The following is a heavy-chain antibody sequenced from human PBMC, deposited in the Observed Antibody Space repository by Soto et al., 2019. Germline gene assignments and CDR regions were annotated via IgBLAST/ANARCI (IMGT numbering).Heavy chain of an antibody. Sequence: EVQLLESGGGLVQPGGSLRLSCAASGFTFSSYAMSWVRQAPGKGLEWVSAISGSGGSKYYADSVKGRCTSSRDNSKNTLYLQMNSLRAEDTAGYYCAKLPSRTFDAFDIWGLGTMVSVSS. V-gene: IGHV3-23*01. CDR2: ISGSGGSK. CDR3: AKLPSRTFDAFDI. CDR1: GFTFSSYA. D-gene: IGHD1-7*01. J-gene: IGHJ3*02.